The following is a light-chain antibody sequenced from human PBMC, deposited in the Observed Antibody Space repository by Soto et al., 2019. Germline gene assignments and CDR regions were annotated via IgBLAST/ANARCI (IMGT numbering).Light chain of an antibody. Sequence: QSALTQPASVSGSPGQSITVSCTGTSSDVGSYNFVSWYQQHPGKAPKLIIYDVTYRPSGVANRFSASKSGNTASLTISGIQAQDEDDYYCSAYTTSDTYVFGTGTKLTVL. CDR3: SAYTTSDTYV. J-gene: IGLJ1*01. V-gene: IGLV2-14*01. CDR1: SSDVGSYNF. CDR2: DVT.